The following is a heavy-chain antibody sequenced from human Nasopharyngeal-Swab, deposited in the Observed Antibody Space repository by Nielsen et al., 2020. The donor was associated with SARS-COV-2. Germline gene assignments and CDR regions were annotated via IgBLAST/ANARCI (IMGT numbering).Heavy chain of an antibody. Sequence: GESLKISCAASGFTFSDYYMSWLRQAPGKGLEWVSYISSSGSTIYYADSVKGRFTISRDNAKNSLYLQMNSLRAEDTAVYYCARGDYYGSGSYYNYFDIWGQGTMVTVSS. CDR2: ISSSGSTI. D-gene: IGHD3-10*01. V-gene: IGHV3-11*01. CDR3: ARGDYYGSGSYYNYFDI. J-gene: IGHJ3*02. CDR1: GFTFSDYY.